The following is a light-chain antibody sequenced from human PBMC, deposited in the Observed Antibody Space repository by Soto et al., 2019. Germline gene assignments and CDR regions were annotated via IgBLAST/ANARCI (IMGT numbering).Light chain of an antibody. CDR1: QSVSGW. J-gene: IGKJ1*01. CDR3: QQYETFSGT. Sequence: DIQMTQSSSTLSASGGDRVPLPWRASQSVSGWLAWYQQKPGEAPKLLIYDASALPRGVPSRFSGSGSGTKFTLTIASLQPDDFATYYCQQYETFSGTFGPGTKVDIK. V-gene: IGKV1-5*01. CDR2: DAS.